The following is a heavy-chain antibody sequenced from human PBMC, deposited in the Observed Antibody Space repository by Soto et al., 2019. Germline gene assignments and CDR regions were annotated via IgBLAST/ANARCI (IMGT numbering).Heavy chain of an antibody. CDR2: IIPIFGTA. J-gene: IGHJ4*02. V-gene: IGHV1-69*13. D-gene: IGHD3-22*01. CDR3: ARVDSSGYYYYH. Sequence: SVKVSCKASGGTFSSYAISWVRQAPGQGLEWMGGIIPIFGTASYAQKFQGRVTITADESTSTAYMELSSLRSEDTAVYYCARVDSSGYYYYHWGQGTLVTVSS. CDR1: GGTFSSYA.